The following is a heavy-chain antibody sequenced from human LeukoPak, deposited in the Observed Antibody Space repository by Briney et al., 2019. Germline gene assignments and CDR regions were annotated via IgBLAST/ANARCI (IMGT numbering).Heavy chain of an antibody. CDR2: IYYSGRT. Sequence: SQTLSLTCTVSGGSFSSGGYYWSWIRQHPGKGRGWIGYIYYSGRTYYNPSLKSRVTISVDTSKNQFSLKLSSVTAADTAVYHCARVRDGDYGYIGFDPWGQGTLVTVSS. CDR1: GGSFSSGGYY. D-gene: IGHD4-17*01. V-gene: IGHV4-31*03. J-gene: IGHJ5*02. CDR3: ARVRDGDYGYIGFDP.